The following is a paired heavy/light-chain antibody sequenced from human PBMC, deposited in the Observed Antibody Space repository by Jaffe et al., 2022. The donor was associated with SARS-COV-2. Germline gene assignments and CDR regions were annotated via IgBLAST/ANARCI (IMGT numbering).Light chain of an antibody. CDR3: QQYYSFPRT. J-gene: IGKJ1*01. CDR2: AAS. Sequence: VIWMTQSPSLLSASTGDRVTISCRMSQGISSYLAWYQQKPGKAPELLIYAASTLQSGVPSRFSGSGSGTDFTLTISCLQSEDFATYYCQQYYSFPRTFGQGTKVEIK. CDR1: QGISSY. V-gene: IGKV1D-8*01.
Heavy chain of an antibody. CDR2: ISSSSSTI. D-gene: IGHD2-2*01. Sequence: EVQLVESGGGLVQPGGSLRLSCAASGFTFSSYSMNWVRQAPGKGLEWVSYISSSSSTIYYADSVKGRFTISRDNAKNSLYLQMNSLRDEDTAVYYCARDGGVWYQLQKGEGYYYYYYGMDVWGQGTTVTVSS. V-gene: IGHV3-48*02. J-gene: IGHJ6*02. CDR3: ARDGGVWYQLQKGEGYYYYYYGMDV. CDR1: GFTFSSYS.